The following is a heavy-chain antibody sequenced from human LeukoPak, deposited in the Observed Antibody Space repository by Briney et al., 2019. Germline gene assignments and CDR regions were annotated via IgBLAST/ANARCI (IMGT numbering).Heavy chain of an antibody. CDR3: ARDYIAVAGTQKPFDY. CDR1: GFTFSSYI. V-gene: IGHV3-21*01. Sequence: PGGSLRLSCAASGFTFSSYIMNWVRQAPGKGLEWVSSISSSSSYIYYADSVKGRFTISRDNAKNSLYLQMNSLRAEDTAVYYCARDYIAVAGTQKPFDYWGQGTLVTASS. D-gene: IGHD6-19*01. CDR2: ISSSSSYI. J-gene: IGHJ4*02.